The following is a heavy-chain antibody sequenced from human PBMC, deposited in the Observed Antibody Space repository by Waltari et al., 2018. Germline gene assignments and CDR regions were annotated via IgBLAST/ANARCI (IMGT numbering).Heavy chain of an antibody. V-gene: IGHV4-4*02. CDR3: ARVGLIVVVPAATPPRDGMDV. CDR1: GGSISSSYW. J-gene: IGHJ6*02. Sequence: QVQLQESGPGLVKPSGTLSLTCAVSGGSISSSYWWSGVRQPPGQGLGWIGEIYHSGSTNYNPSLKSRVTISVDKSKNQFSLKLSSVTAADTAVYYCARVGLIVVVPAATPPRDGMDVWGQGTTVTVSS. CDR2: IYHSGST. D-gene: IGHD2-2*01.